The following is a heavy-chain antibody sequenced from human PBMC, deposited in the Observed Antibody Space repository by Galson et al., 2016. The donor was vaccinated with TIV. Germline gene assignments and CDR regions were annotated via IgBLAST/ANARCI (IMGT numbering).Heavy chain of an antibody. CDR2: TSGRRDYT. CDR3: ARVLRGDPIDY. J-gene: IGHJ4*02. Sequence: SLRPSCAVSGFTFRDYYMTWIPQAPRKGLAWISYTSGRRDYTRYADPVKGRFTISRDNAKNSLYLQMNSLRPEDTAVYDCARVLRGDPIDYWGQGTLVTVSS. CDR1: GFTFRDYY. V-gene: IGHV3-11*06.